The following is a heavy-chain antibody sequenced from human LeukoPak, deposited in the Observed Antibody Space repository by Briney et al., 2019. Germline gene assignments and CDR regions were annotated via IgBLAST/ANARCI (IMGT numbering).Heavy chain of an antibody. CDR2: INPNSGGT. D-gene: IGHD3-22*01. J-gene: IGHJ4*02. Sequence: ASVTVSCKASGYTFTGYYMHWVRQAPGQGLEWMGWINPNSGGTNYAQKFQGRVTMTRDTSISTAYMELSRLRSDDTAVYYCAREGPPTYYYDSSGYSDYWGQGTLVTVSS. CDR1: GYTFTGYY. CDR3: AREGPPTYYYDSSGYSDY. V-gene: IGHV1-2*02.